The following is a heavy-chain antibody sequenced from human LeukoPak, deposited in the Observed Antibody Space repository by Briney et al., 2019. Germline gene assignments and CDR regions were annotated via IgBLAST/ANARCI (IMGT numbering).Heavy chain of an antibody. V-gene: IGHV4-34*01. Sequence: SETLSLTCAVYGGSFSAYYWSWIRQPPGKGLEWIAEINHSGSTNHNPSLKSRVTISVDTSKNQFSLKLSSATAADTAVYYCARRCSGGTCYNYWGQGTLVTVSS. D-gene: IGHD2-15*01. CDR1: GGSFSAYY. CDR2: INHSGST. CDR3: ARRCSGGTCYNY. J-gene: IGHJ4*02.